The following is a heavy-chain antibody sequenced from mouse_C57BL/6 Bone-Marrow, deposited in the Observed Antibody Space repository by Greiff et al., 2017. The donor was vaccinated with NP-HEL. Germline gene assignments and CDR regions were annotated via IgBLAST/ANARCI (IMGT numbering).Heavy chain of an antibody. CDR2: FYPGSGSI. Sequence: LVKPGASVKLSCKASGYTFTEYTIHWVKQRSGQGLEWIGWFYPGSGSIKYNEKFKDKATLTADKSSSTVYMELSRLTSEDSAVYFCARHERGYYGNSSWFAYWGQGTLVTVSA. J-gene: IGHJ3*01. CDR3: ARHERGYYGNSSWFAY. V-gene: IGHV1-62-2*01. D-gene: IGHD2-1*01. CDR1: GYTFTEYT.